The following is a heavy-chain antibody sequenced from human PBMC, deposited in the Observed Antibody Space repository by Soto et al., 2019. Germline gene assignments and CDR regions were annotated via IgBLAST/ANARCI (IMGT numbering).Heavy chain of an antibody. CDR2: ISGSGGST. J-gene: IGHJ4*02. Sequence: SLRLSCAASGFTFSSYAMSWVRQAPGRGLEWVSDISGSGGSTYYADSVKGRFTISRDNAKNTLYLQMNSLRAEDTAVYYCARVVISGSYLDYWGQGTLVTVSS. CDR1: GFTFSSYA. D-gene: IGHD1-26*01. V-gene: IGHV3-23*01. CDR3: ARVVISGSYLDY.